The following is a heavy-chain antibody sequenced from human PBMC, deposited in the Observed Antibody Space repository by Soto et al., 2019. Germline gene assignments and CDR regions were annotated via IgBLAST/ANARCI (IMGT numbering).Heavy chain of an antibody. CDR2: IKQDGSEK. J-gene: IGHJ4*02. D-gene: IGHD1-7*01. CDR1: GFTFSSYW. V-gene: IGHV3-7*03. CDR3: ARDYITGTYAAFDY. Sequence: GGSLRLSCAASGFTFSSYWMSWVRQAPGKGLEWVANIKQDGSEKYYVDSVKGRFTISRDNAKNSLYLQMNSLRAEDTAVYYCARDYITGTYAAFDYWGQGTLVTVSS.